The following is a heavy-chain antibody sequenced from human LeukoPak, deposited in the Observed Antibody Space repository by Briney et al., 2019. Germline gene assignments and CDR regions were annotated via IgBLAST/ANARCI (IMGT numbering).Heavy chain of an antibody. Sequence: SQTLSLTCAVSGGSISSGGYSWSWIRQPPGKGLEWIGEINHSGSTNYNPSLKSRVTISVDTSKNQFSLKLSSVTAADTAAYYCVRGLSGIAAPRAGYYFDYWGQGTLVTVSS. J-gene: IGHJ4*02. CDR3: VRGLSGIAAPRAGYYFDY. CDR1: GGSISSGGYS. D-gene: IGHD6-13*01. CDR2: INHSGST. V-gene: IGHV4-30-2*01.